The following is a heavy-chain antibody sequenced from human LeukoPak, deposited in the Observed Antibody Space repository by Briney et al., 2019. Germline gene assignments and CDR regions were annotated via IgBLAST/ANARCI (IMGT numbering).Heavy chain of an antibody. D-gene: IGHD1-7*01. CDR3: ARDRGNWNYPLDY. V-gene: IGHV4-4*07. CDR2: IYTSGST. CDR1: GGPLSSYY. Sequence: KPSETLSLTRTVSGGPLSSYYRSWIRQPAGKGLELIGRIYTSGSTNYNPSLKGRVTMSVDTSKNQFSLKLSSVTAADTAVYYCARDRGNWNYPLDYWGQGTLVTVSS. J-gene: IGHJ4*02.